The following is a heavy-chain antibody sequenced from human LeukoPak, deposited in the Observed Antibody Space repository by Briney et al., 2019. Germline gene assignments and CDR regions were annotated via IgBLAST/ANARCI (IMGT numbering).Heavy chain of an antibody. D-gene: IGHD2-2*02. J-gene: IGHJ6*02. CDR2: ISAYNGNT. CDR1: GYTFTSYG. CDR3: ARGGCSSTSCYSPYYYYGMDV. Sequence: ASVKVSCKASGYTFTSYGISWVRQAPGQGLEWMGWISAYNGNTNYAQKLQGRVTMTTDTSTSTAYMELRSLRSDDTAVHYCARGGCSSTSCYSPYYYYGMDVWGQGTTVTVSS. V-gene: IGHV1-18*01.